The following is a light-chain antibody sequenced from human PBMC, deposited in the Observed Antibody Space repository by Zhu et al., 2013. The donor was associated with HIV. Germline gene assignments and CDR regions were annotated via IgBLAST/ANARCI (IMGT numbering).Light chain of an antibody. V-gene: IGLV1-44*01. CDR2: GDH. J-gene: IGLJ2*01. CDR3: AAWDHRVNALL. CDR1: TSNIESHT. Sequence: QSVLTQAPSKSATPGQRVTISCSGSTSNIESHTVDWYQQVPGTAPRLLVSGDHYRPSGVPDRFSGSKSGTSASLAISGLQSEDEADYYCAAWDHRVNALLFGGGTKLTVL.